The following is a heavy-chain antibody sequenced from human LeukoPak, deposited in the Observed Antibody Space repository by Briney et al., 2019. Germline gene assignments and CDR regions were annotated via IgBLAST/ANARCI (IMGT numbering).Heavy chain of an antibody. V-gene: IGHV3-23*01. J-gene: IGHJ5*01. Sequence: GGALRLSCAASGFTFSNYAMSWVRQAPGKGLEWVSSLSDNGGSPYYADSVKGRFTISRDNSKNTLYLHMNSLRVEDTAVYYCAKDPETYSSRWFDSWGQGTLVTVSS. D-gene: IGHD2-21*01. CDR3: AKDPETYSSRWFDS. CDR2: LSDNGGSP. CDR1: GFTFSNYA.